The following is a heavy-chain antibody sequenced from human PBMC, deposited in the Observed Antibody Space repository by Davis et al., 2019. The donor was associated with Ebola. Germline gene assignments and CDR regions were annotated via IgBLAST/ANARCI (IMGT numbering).Heavy chain of an antibody. D-gene: IGHD1-26*01. CDR3: ARNYLSGSWGY. CDR2: IWYDGSNK. V-gene: IGHV3-33*01. J-gene: IGHJ4*02. Sequence: GESLKISCAASGFTFSSYGMHWVRQAPGKGLEWVAVIWYDGSNKYYADSVKGRFTISRDNSKNTLYLQMNSLRAEDTAVYYCARNYLSGSWGYWGQGTLVTVSS. CDR1: GFTFSSYG.